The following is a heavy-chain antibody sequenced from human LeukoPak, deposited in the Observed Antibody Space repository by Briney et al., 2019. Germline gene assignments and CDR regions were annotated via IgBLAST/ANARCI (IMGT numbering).Heavy chain of an antibody. Sequence: ASVKVSCKASGYTFTTYYMHWVRQAPGQGLEWMGWMNPNSGNTGYAQKFQGRVTMTRDTSISTAYMELSSLRSEDTAVYYCARMSYYDRRGDNWFDPWGQGTLVTVSS. CDR3: ARMSYYDRRGDNWFDP. D-gene: IGHD3-22*01. CDR1: GYTFTTYY. V-gene: IGHV1-8*02. J-gene: IGHJ5*02. CDR2: MNPNSGNT.